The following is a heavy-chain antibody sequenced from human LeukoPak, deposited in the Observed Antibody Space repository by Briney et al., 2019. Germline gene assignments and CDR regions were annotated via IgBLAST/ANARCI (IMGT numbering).Heavy chain of an antibody. CDR1: GYTFTSYY. J-gene: IGHJ3*02. D-gene: IGHD3-22*01. CDR2: ISAHNGNT. CDR3: ARINYYDSKGVLVGAFDI. V-gene: IGHV1-18*04. Sequence: ASEKVSCKASGYTFTSYYMHCVRQAPGQGREWMVWISAHNGNTNYAQKLQGRVTMTTDTSTSTAYMELRRLRSDDTAVYYCARINYYDSKGVLVGAFDIWGQGTMVTVSS.